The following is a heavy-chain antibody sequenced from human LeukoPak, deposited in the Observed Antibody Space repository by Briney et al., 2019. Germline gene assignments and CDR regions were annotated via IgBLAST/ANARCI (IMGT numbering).Heavy chain of an antibody. CDR3: ARPLGPRNTVTTPAPFDY. CDR2: INSDGTST. J-gene: IGHJ4*02. D-gene: IGHD4-17*01. CDR1: GFTFNNSW. Sequence: GGSLRLSCTASGFTFNNSWMHWVRQAPGKGLMWDSRINSDGTSTSYADSVKGRFTISRDNAKNTLYLQMNSLRAEDTAVYYCARPLGPRNTVTTPAPFDYWGQGTLVTVSS. V-gene: IGHV3-74*01.